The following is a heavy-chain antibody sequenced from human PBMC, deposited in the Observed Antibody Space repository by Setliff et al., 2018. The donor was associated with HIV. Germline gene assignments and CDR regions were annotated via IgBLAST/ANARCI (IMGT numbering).Heavy chain of an antibody. D-gene: IGHD5-12*01. CDR3: TTEDPWLRFGH. Sequence: GGSLRLSCGGSGFPFNDAWMTWVRQAPGKGLEWLGRIKKSSDGGKTDYASPVKGRFTISRDDSKTTLYLQMNSLKTEDTAVYYCTTEDPWLRFGHWGQGTLVTVSS. CDR2: IKKSSDGGKT. J-gene: IGHJ5*02. V-gene: IGHV3-15*01. CDR1: GFPFNDAW.